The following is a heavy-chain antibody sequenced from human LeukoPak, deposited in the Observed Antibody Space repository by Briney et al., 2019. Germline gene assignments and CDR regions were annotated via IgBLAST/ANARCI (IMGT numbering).Heavy chain of an antibody. CDR2: IYYSGST. Sequence: KSSETLSLTCTVSGGSISSSSYYWGWIRQPPGKGLEWIGSIYYSGSTYYNPSLKSRVTISVDTSKNQFSLKLSSVTAADTAVYYCARDTTTVTTSSYFDYWGQGTLVTVSS. J-gene: IGHJ4*02. CDR3: ARDTTTVTTSSYFDY. CDR1: GGSISSSSYY. D-gene: IGHD4-17*01. V-gene: IGHV4-39*07.